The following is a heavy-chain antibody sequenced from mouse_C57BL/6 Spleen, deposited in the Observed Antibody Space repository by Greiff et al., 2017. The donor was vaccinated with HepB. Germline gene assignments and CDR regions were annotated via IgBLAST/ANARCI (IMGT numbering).Heavy chain of an antibody. D-gene: IGHD2-4*01. CDR1: GYTFTDYY. CDR2: INPNNGGT. J-gene: IGHJ3*01. V-gene: IGHV1-26*01. CDR3: ARGYYDYDGGAY. Sequence: EVQLQQSGPELVKPGASVKISCKASGYTFTDYYMNWVKQSHGKSLEWIGDINPNNGGTSYNQKFKGKATLTVDKSSSTAYMELRSLTSEDSAVYYWARGYYDYDGGAYGGQGTLVTVSA.